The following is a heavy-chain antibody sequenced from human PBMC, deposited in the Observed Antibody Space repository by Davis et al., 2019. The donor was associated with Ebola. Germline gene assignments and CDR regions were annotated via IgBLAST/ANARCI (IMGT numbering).Heavy chain of an antibody. CDR1: GGSFSGYY. CDR2: INHSGST. CDR3: ARGDLGGKQLVY. J-gene: IGHJ4*02. Sequence: MPSETLSLTCAVYGGSFSGYYWSWIRQPPGKGLEWIGEINHSGSTNYNPSLKSRVTISVDTSKNQFSLKLNSVTAADTAVYYCARGDLGGKQLVYWGQGTLVTVSS. D-gene: IGHD6-13*01. V-gene: IGHV4-34*01.